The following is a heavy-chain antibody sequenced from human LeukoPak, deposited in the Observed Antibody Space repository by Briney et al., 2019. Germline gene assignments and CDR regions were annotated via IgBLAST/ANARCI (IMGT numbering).Heavy chain of an antibody. Sequence: GGSLRLSCAASGFAFCSYGMRGVREAPGKGLEWVAVISYDGSNKYYAASVKGRFPISRDNSKNTLYLQMTSLRAQATAVYYCASSGWYSYFDYWGQGTLVTVSS. CDR3: ASSGWYSYFDY. D-gene: IGHD6-19*01. J-gene: IGHJ4*02. V-gene: IGHV3-30*03. CDR1: GFAFCSYG. CDR2: ISYDGSNK.